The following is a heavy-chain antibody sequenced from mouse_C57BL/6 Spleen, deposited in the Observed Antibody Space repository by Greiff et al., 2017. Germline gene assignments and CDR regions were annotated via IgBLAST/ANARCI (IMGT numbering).Heavy chain of an antibody. Sequence: QVQLQQSGAELVKPGASVKISCKASGYTFTDYYINWVKQRPGQGLAWIGKIGPGSGSTYYNGKFKGKATLTADKSSSTAYMQLSSLTSEDSAVYFCARAYGSSLYWYCDVWGTETTVTVAA. J-gene: IGHJ1*03. V-gene: IGHV1-77*01. CDR3: ARAYGSSLYWYCDV. D-gene: IGHD1-1*01. CDR2: IGPGSGST. CDR1: GYTFTDYY.